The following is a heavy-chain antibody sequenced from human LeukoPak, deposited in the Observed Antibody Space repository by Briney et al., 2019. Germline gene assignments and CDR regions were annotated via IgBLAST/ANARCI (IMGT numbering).Heavy chain of an antibody. CDR1: GGAFSGYY. CDR2: INHSGST. V-gene: IGHV4-34*01. J-gene: IGHJ6*03. D-gene: IGHD1-26*01. CDR3: ARESPGGVLSGSYYYYYYMDV. Sequence: SETVSLTCAVYGGAFSGYYWSWIRQPPGKGLEGIGEINHSGSTNYNPSLKSRVTISVDTSKNQFSLKLSSETAADTAVYYCARESPGGVLSGSYYYYYYMDVWGKGTTVTVSS.